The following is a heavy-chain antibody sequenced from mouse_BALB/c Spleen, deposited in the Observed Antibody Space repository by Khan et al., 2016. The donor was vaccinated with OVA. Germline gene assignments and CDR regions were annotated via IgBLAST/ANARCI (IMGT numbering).Heavy chain of an antibody. J-gene: IGHJ2*01. Sequence: QVQLKESGAELAKPGASVKMSCKASGYTFSTYWIHWVKQRPGQGLEWIGYINPSSGYTYYKQRFNDKATLTADKSSSTAYMQLSSLTSEDSAVYYCARDRIDYWGQGTTLTVSA. CDR3: ARDRIDY. V-gene: IGHV1-7*01. CDR2: INPSSGYT. CDR1: GYTFSTYW.